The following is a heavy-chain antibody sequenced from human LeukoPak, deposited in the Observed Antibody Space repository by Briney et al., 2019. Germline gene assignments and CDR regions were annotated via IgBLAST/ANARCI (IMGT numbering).Heavy chain of an antibody. D-gene: IGHD3-16*01. CDR3: ARGLRLGEPPYDY. CDR2: ISYDGSNK. CDR1: GFTFSSYA. J-gene: IGHJ4*02. Sequence: PGGSLRLSCAASGFTFSSYAMHWVRQAPGKGLEWVAVISYDGSNKYYADSVKGRFTISRDNSKNTLYLQMNSLRAEDTAVYYCARGLRLGEPPYDYWGQGTLVTVSS. V-gene: IGHV3-30-3*01.